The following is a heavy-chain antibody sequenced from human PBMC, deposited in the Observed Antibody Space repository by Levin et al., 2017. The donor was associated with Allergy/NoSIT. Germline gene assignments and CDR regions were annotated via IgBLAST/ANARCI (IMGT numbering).Heavy chain of an antibody. Sequence: SETLSLTCTVSGGSISSGDYYWSWIRQPPGKGLEWIGYIYYSGSTYYNPSLKSRVTISVDTSKNQFSLKLSSVTAADTAVYYCARADDSSGYYDPTYFDYWGQGTLVTVSS. CDR2: IYYSGST. CDR1: GGSISSGDYY. CDR3: ARADDSSGYYDPTYFDY. V-gene: IGHV4-30-4*01. J-gene: IGHJ4*02. D-gene: IGHD3-22*01.